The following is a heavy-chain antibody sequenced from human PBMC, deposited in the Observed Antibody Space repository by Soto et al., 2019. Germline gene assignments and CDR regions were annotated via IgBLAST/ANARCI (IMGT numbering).Heavy chain of an antibody. CDR1: GFTFSAYG. CDR2: ISYDGSNK. V-gene: IGHV3-30*18. Sequence: QVQLVESGGGVVQPGRYLRLSCAGSGFTFSAYGMDWVRQAPGKGLEWVAVISYDGSNKYYADSVKGRFTISRDNSKNTLYLQMNSLRAEDTAVYYCAKDRMGAGVRGYFDYWGQGTLVTVSS. CDR3: AKDRMGAGVRGYFDY. J-gene: IGHJ4*02. D-gene: IGHD3-10*01.